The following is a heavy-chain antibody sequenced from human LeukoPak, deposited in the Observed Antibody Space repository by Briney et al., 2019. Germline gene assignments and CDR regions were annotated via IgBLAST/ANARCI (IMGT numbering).Heavy chain of an antibody. D-gene: IGHD3-9*01. Sequence: GGSLRLSCAASGFTFDDYAMHWVRQAPGKGLEWVSGISWNSGSIGYADSVKGRFTISRDNAKNSLYLQMNSLRAEDTALYYCAKGRYFDWLLPFDYWGQGTRVTVPS. CDR1: GFTFDDYA. J-gene: IGHJ4*02. CDR2: ISWNSGSI. CDR3: AKGRYFDWLLPFDY. V-gene: IGHV3-9*01.